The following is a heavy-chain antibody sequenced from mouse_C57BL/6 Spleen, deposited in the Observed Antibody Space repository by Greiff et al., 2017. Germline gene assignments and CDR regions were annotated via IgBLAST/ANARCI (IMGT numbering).Heavy chain of an antibody. D-gene: IGHD1-1*01. Sequence: VKLVESGAELARPGASVKMSCKASGYTFTSYTMHWVKQRPGQGLEWIGYINPSSGYTKYNQKFKDKATLTADKSSSTAYMQLSSLTSEDSAVYYCARSDYYGSPAWFAYWGQGTLVTVSA. J-gene: IGHJ3*01. CDR1: GYTFTSYT. V-gene: IGHV1-4*01. CDR2: INPSSGYT. CDR3: ARSDYYGSPAWFAY.